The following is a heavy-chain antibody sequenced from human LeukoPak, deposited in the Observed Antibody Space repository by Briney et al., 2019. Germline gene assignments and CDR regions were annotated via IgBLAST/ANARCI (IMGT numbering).Heavy chain of an antibody. CDR1: GGSISSSNR. CDR2: IYHSGST. J-gene: IGHJ4*02. Sequence: SETLSLTCAVSGGSISSSNRWSWVRQPPGKGLEWIGEIYHSGSTNYNPSLKSRVTISVDKSKNQFSPKLSSVTAADTAVYYCARGFGYDSSGYYFWGQGTLVTVSS. V-gene: IGHV4-4*02. CDR3: ARGFGYDSSGYYF. D-gene: IGHD3-22*01.